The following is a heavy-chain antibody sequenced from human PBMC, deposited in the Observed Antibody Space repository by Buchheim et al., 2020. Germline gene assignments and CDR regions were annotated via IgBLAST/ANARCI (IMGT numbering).Heavy chain of an antibody. CDR2: IHHTGST. D-gene: IGHD3-3*01. CDR3: ARPFRSGYWPFDS. V-gene: IGHV4-4*02. Sequence: QVQLQESGPGLAKPSGTLSLTCAVSGVSISSTSYWSWVRQPPGKGLEWIGEIHHTGSTNYNPSLQSRVTISIHKSKNHYSPKVTSVTAADTAVYYCARPFRSGYWPFDSWGQGTL. J-gene: IGHJ4*02. CDR1: GVSISSTSY.